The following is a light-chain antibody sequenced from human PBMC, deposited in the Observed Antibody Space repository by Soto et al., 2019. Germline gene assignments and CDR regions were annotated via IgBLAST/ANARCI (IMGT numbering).Light chain of an antibody. CDR1: SSNIGSNT. CDR3: AAWDGSLRGYV. CDR2: SNN. J-gene: IGLJ1*01. Sequence: VLTQPPSTSGTPGQRVTISCSGSSSNIGSNTVNWYQHLPGTAPKLLIYSNNQRPSGVPDRFSGSKSGTSAPLAVSGLQSEDEADYYCAAWDGSLRGYVFGTGTKVTVL. V-gene: IGLV1-44*01.